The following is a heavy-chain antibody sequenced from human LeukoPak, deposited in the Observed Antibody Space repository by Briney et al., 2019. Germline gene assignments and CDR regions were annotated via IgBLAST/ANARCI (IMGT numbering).Heavy chain of an antibody. CDR2: ISGSGGSK. CDR1: GFTFSSYA. CDR3: ASRDPCSGGTCYGSAH. Sequence: GGSLRLSCAASGFTFSSYAMSWVRQAPGKGLEWVAAISGSGGSKYYADSVKGRFTISRDNSKNTLYLQMNSLRAEDTALYTIASRDPCSGGTCYGSAHWGQGTLVTVSS. J-gene: IGHJ4*02. V-gene: IGHV3-23*01. D-gene: IGHD2-15*01.